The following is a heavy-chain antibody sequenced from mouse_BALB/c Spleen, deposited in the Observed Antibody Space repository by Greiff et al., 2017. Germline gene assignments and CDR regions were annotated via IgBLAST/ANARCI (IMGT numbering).Heavy chain of an antibody. CDR3: TRDYGDFDY. V-gene: IGHV5-6-4*01. D-gene: IGHD1-1*02. J-gene: IGHJ2*01. CDR2: ISSGGSYT. CDR1: GFTFSSYT. Sequence: EVMLVESGGGLVKPGGSLKLSCAASGFTFSSYTMSWVRQTPEKRLEWVATISSGGSYTYYPDSVKGRFTISRDNAKNTLYLQMSSLKSEDTAMYYCTRDYGDFDYWGQGTTLTVSS.